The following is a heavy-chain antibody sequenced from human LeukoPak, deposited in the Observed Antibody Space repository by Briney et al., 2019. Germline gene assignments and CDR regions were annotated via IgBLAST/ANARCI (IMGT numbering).Heavy chain of an antibody. J-gene: IGHJ4*02. D-gene: IGHD3-22*01. CDR2: IKEYGTEK. V-gene: IGHV3-7*01. CDR1: GFTFSSYW. CDR3: AREVVLSTSAWFEY. Sequence: GGSLRLSCAVSGFTFSSYWMSWVRQAPRTGQEWVANIKEYGTEKYYQDSVKGRFTISRDNAKNSLYLQMNSLRAEDTAVYYCAREVVLSTSAWFEYWGQGTLVTVSS.